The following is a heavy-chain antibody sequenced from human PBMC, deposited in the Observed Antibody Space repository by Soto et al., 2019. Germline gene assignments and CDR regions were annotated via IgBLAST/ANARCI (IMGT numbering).Heavy chain of an antibody. Sequence: PGGSLRLSCAASGFTVSSNYMSWVRQAPGKGLEWVSVIYSGGSTYYADSVKGRFTISRDNSKNTLYLQMNSLRAEDTAVYYCAREGLRGFFAMFAFDSWGQGTMVTLSS. J-gene: IGHJ3*02. V-gene: IGHV3-66*01. D-gene: IGHD3-10*02. CDR2: IYSGGST. CDR1: GFTVSSNY. CDR3: AREGLRGFFAMFAFDS.